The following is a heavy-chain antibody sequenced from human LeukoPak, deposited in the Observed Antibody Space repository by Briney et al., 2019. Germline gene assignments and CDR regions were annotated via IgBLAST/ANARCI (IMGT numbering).Heavy chain of an antibody. J-gene: IGHJ4*02. D-gene: IGHD1-14*01. CDR2: ISSSSSYI. V-gene: IGHV3-21*01. CDR3: ARDRNTVFDH. CDR1: GFTFSSYS. Sequence: GGSLRLSCAASGFTFSSYSMNWVRQAPGKGLKWVSSISSSSSYIYYADSVKGRFTISSDNAKNSLYLQMNSLRAEDTAVYYCARDRNTVFDHWGQGTLVTVCS.